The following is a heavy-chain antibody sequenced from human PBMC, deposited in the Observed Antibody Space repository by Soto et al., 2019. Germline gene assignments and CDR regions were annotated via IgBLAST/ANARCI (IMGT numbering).Heavy chain of an antibody. D-gene: IGHD2-2*01. CDR3: AREPVVVPDDLPGLDY. CDR1: GFTFSSYA. V-gene: IGHV3-30-3*01. J-gene: IGHJ4*02. Sequence: QVQLVESGGGVVQPGRSLRLSCAASGFTFSSYAMHWVRQAPGKGLEWVAVISYDGSNKYYTDSVKGRFTSSRANSKNSLYLQMNSLRGEDTAVYYCAREPVVVPDDLPGLDYWGLGTLVTVSS. CDR2: ISYDGSNK.